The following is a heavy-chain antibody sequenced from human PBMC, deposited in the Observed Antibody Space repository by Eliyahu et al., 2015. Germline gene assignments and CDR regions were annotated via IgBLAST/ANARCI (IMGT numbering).Heavy chain of an antibody. D-gene: IGHD6-6*01. Sequence: EVQLLESGGGLVQPGGSLRLSCAASGFXFSRXXVGWVRQAPGKGLEWVSTISGRAGTTYCADSVKGRFTLSRDNSNNTLYLQMNSLRAEDTAIYYCAKAYSSSSVAYYYYAMDVWGQGTTVTVSS. CDR3: AKAYSSSSVAYYYYAMDV. V-gene: IGHV3-23*01. CDR2: ISGRAGTT. J-gene: IGHJ6*02. CDR1: GFXFSRXX.